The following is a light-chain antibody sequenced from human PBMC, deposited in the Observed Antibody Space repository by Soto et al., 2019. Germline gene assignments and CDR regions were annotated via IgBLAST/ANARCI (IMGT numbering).Light chain of an antibody. V-gene: IGLV2-14*01. CDR3: SSYTSSSTLENV. J-gene: IGLJ1*01. CDR2: EVS. CDR1: SSDVGGYNY. Sequence: QPVLTQPASVSGSPGQSITISCTGTSSDVGGYNYVSWYQQHPGKAPKLMIYEVSNRPSGVSNRFSGSKSGNTASLTISGLQAEDEADYYCSSYTSSSTLENVFGTGTKLTVL.